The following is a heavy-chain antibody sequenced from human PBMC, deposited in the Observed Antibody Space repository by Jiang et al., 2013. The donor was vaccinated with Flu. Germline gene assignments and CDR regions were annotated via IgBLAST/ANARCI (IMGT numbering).Heavy chain of an antibody. V-gene: IGHV1-18*04. D-gene: IGHD5-24*01. CDR2: INVYYGNT. Sequence: GAEVKKPGASVKVSCKTFGYTFSSYGISWVRQAPGQGLEWMGWINVYYGNTNYAQNFQDRVTMTTDTSTNTAYMELRSLISDDTAVYYCARKGRQDQLLFRRKTVGPRKDMAAIDDVRVEYDYWGQGTLVTVSS. J-gene: IGHJ4*02. CDR1: GYTFSSYG. CDR3: ARKGRQDQLLFRRKTVGPRKDMAAIDDVRVEYDY.